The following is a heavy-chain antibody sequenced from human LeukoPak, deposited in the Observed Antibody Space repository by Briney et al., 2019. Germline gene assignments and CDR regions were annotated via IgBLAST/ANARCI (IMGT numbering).Heavy chain of an antibody. V-gene: IGHV3-30*04. CDR3: AREYSSSSFLDY. CDR1: GFTFSPYA. CDR2: ISFDGTNK. D-gene: IGHD6-6*01. Sequence: HSGGSLRLSCAASGFTFSPYAMHWVRQAPGKGLEWVAVISFDGTNKSYGDSVKGRFTISRDNSNNKLYLQMNSLRAEDTAVYYCAREYSSSSFLDYWGQGTLVTVSS. J-gene: IGHJ4*02.